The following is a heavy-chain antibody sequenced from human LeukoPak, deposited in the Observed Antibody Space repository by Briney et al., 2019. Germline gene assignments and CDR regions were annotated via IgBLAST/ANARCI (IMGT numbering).Heavy chain of an antibody. V-gene: IGHV4-34*01. CDR2: INHSGST. Sequence: PSETLSLTCAVYGGSFSGYYWSWIRQPPGKGLEWIGEINHSGSTNYNPSLKSRVTISVDTSKNQFSLKLSSVTAADTAVYYCARHSRYCSGGSCYPLVDYWGQGTLVTVSS. CDR3: ARHSRYCSGGSCYPLVDY. CDR1: GGSFSGYY. J-gene: IGHJ4*02. D-gene: IGHD2-15*01.